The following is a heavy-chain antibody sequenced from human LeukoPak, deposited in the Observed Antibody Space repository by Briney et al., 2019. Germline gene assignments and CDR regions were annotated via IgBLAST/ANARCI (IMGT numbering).Heavy chain of an antibody. Sequence: PGGSLRLSCAASGFIFQDYAMHWVRQAPGKGLEWVSGLSWNSDTIDYADSVKGRFTISRDNAKNSLHLQMNSLRVEDTALYYCAMDLCGGDCYSGGGFDSWGQGTLVTVSS. CDR3: AMDLCGGDCYSGGGFDS. V-gene: IGHV3-9*01. CDR2: LSWNSDTI. CDR1: GFIFQDYA. J-gene: IGHJ4*02. D-gene: IGHD2-21*02.